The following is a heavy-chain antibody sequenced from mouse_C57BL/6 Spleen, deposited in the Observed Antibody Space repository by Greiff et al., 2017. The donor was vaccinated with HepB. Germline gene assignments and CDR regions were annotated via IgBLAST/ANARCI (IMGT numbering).Heavy chain of an antibody. CDR2: IYPGSGST. CDR3: ARSIITTVVATDFDY. V-gene: IGHV1-55*01. CDR1: GYTFTSYW. J-gene: IGHJ2*01. Sequence: QVQLQQPGAELVKPGASVKMSCKASGYTFTSYWITWVKQRPGQGLEWIGDIYPGSGSTNYNEKFKSKATLTVDTSSSTAYMQLSSLTSEDSAVYYCARSIITTVVATDFDYWGQGTTPTVSS. D-gene: IGHD1-1*01.